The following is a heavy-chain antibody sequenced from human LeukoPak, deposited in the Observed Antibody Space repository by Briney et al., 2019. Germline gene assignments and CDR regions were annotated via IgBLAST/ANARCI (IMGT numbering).Heavy chain of an antibody. J-gene: IGHJ3*02. CDR3: ARVTRYDAFDI. CDR1: GFPFSCYA. D-gene: IGHD1-14*01. CDR2: ISSHGSST. V-gene: IGHV3-64*01. Sequence: GESLRLSCSASGFPFSCYAMQWVPQAPGKVLEYVSAISSHGSSTYYANSVKGRVTISRDNSKNTLYLQMGSLRAADMAVYYCARVTRYDAFDIWGQGTMVTVSS.